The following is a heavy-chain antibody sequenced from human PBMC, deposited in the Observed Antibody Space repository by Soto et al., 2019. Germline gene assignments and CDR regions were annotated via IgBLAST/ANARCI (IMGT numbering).Heavy chain of an antibody. D-gene: IGHD3-22*01. Sequence: PSETLSLTCAVYGGSFSGYYWTWIRQPPGKGLEWIGEINHSGSTNYNPSLKSRVTISVDTSKNQFSLKLSSVTAADTAVYYCARGITMIVVVKSDEPDKYYFDSWGQGTLVTVSS. J-gene: IGHJ4*02. CDR2: INHSGST. CDR1: GGSFSGYY. V-gene: IGHV4-34*01. CDR3: ARGITMIVVVKSDEPDKYYFDS.